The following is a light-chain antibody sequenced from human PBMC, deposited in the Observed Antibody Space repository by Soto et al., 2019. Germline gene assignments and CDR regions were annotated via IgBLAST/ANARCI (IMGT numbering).Light chain of an antibody. CDR2: DGT. J-gene: IGKJ5*01. Sequence: DIMMTQSPATLSVSPGERATLSCRASQTVSSYLAWYQQKPGQAPRLLIYDGTNRATGIPARFSGSGSGSDFTLTISSLEPEDFAVYYCQQRSNWPPFTFGQGTRLEI. V-gene: IGKV3-11*01. CDR3: QQRSNWPPFT. CDR1: QTVSSY.